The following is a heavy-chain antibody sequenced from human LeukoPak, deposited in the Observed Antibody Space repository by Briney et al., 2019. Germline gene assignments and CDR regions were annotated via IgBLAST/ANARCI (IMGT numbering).Heavy chain of an antibody. J-gene: IGHJ4*02. CDR2: ISSSGSAK. V-gene: IGHV3-48*03. CDR3: AREAVSGSSYFDY. CDR1: GFTFSHFD. D-gene: IGHD6-19*01. Sequence: YPGGSLRLSCAASGFTFSHFDMTWVRQAPGKGLQWVSYISSSGSAKSSADSVEGRFTISRDNAENSLYLQMDSLRAEDTAVYCCAREAVSGSSYFDYWGLGTLVTVSS.